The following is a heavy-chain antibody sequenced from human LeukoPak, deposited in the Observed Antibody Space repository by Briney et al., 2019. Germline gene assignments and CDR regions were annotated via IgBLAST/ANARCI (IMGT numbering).Heavy chain of an antibody. CDR2: ISSSSSYI. CDR1: GFTFSSYS. CDR3: ARGTMFPYYFDY. V-gene: IGHV3-21*01. D-gene: IGHD3-10*02. Sequence: GGSLRLSCAASGFTFSSYSMKWVRQAPGKGLEWVSFISSSSSYIYYADSVKGRFTISRDNAKNTLYLQMNSLRAEDTAVYYCARGTMFPYYFDYWGQGTLVTVSS. J-gene: IGHJ4*02.